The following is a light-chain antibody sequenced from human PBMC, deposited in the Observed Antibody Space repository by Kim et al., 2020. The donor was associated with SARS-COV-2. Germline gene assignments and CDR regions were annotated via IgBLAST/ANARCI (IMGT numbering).Light chain of an antibody. J-gene: IGKJ4*01. CDR1: ESVTNSY. V-gene: IGKV3-20*01. CDR3: QQYGSSPLT. Sequence: EIVLTQSPGTLSLSPGERASLSCRASESVTNSYLAWYQQKPGQAPRLLIYGASGRATGIPDRFSGRGSGTDFTLTITRLEPDDFAVYYCQQYGSSPLTFGGGTKVDIK. CDR2: GAS.